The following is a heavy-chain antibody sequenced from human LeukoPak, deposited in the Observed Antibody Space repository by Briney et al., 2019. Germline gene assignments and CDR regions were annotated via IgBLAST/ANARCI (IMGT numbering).Heavy chain of an antibody. J-gene: IGHJ4*02. CDR2: IYYSGST. D-gene: IGHD2-2*01. CDR1: GGSISSSSYY. CDR3: ARSSCSSTSCYNDY. Sequence: SETLSLTCTVSGGSISSSSYYWGWIRQPPGKGLEWIGSIYYSGSTYYNPSLKSRVTISVDTSKNQFSLKLSSVTAADTAVYYCARSSCSSTSCYNDYWGQGTLVTVSS. V-gene: IGHV4-39*07.